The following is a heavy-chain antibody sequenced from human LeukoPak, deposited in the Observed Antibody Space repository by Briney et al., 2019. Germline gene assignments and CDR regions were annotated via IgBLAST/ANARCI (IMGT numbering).Heavy chain of an antibody. D-gene: IGHD4-17*01. V-gene: IGHV3-30*18. CDR2: IAYDGINK. CDR1: GFSFSTYA. CDR3: AKDGYGDHTVDY. J-gene: IGHJ4*02. Sequence: GRPLRLSCAASGFSFSTYAMHWVRQAPGKGLEWVAIIAYDGINKHYGDSVKGRFTISRDNSKNTLFLQINSLRAEDTAVYYCAKDGYGDHTVDYWGQGTLVTVPP.